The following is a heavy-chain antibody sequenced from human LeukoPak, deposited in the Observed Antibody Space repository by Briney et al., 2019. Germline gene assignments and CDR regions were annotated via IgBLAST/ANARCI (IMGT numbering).Heavy chain of an antibody. Sequence: SETLSLTCTVSGGSISSYYWSWIRQPPGKGLEWIGYIYYSGSTNYNPSLKSRVTISVDTSKNQFSLKLSSVTAADTAVYYCARAQGGQQLVPFDYWGQGTLVTVSS. CDR3: ARAQGGQQLVPFDY. V-gene: IGHV4-59*01. D-gene: IGHD6-13*01. J-gene: IGHJ4*02. CDR2: IYYSGST. CDR1: GGSISSYY.